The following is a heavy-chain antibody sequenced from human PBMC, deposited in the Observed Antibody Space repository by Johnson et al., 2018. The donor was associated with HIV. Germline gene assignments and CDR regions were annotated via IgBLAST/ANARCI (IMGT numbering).Heavy chain of an antibody. CDR2: INWNGGST. J-gene: IGHJ3*02. D-gene: IGHD3-10*01. Sequence: VQLVESGGGVVRPGGSLRLSCAASGFTFDYYGMSWVRPAPGKGLEWAPGINWNGGSTGYAGSVKGRFTIYSDNAKNSLYLQLNSLRAEYTAFYYCARVIMVRGVLDVFDIWGQGTMVTVSS. CDR1: GFTFDYYG. V-gene: IGHV3-20*04. CDR3: ARVIMVRGVLDVFDI.